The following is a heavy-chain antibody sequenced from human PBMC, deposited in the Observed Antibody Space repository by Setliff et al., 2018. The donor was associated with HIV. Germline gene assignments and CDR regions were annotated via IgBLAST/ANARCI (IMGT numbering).Heavy chain of an antibody. J-gene: IGHJ6*03. CDR2: MDGDGKYI. CDR1: GFTFSSYS. V-gene: IGHV3-74*01. CDR3: ARDRGSGTCRGCDYMDV. D-gene: IGHD3-3*01. Sequence: PGGSLRLSCAASGFTFSSYSMNWVRRAPGEGLVCVSRMDGDGKYIFYADSVKGRFTISRDNAKNTLYLQMNSLRDEDTAVYYCARDRGSGTCRGCDYMDVWGKGTTVTVSS.